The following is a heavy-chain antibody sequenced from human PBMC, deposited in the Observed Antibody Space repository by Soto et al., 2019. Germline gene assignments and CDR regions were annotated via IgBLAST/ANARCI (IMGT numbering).Heavy chain of an antibody. D-gene: IGHD6-13*01. V-gene: IGHV4-61*08. CDR3: ARDRAAAQSYYYYGMDV. Sequence: SETLSLTCTVSGGCISSGGYYWSWIRQNPRKGLEWIRYIYYSGSTNYNPSLKSRGTMSVDTSKNQFSLKLSSVTAAETAVYYCARDRAAAQSYYYYGMDVWGQGTTVTVSS. CDR1: GGCISSGGYY. J-gene: IGHJ6*02. CDR2: IYYSGST.